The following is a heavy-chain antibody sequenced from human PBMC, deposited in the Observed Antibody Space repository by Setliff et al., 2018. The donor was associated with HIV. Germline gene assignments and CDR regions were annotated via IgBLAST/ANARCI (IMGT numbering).Heavy chain of an antibody. CDR1: GYRFTNYW. D-gene: IGHD3-10*01. Sequence: GESLKISCKGSGYRFTNYWIGWVRQMPGKGLEWMGIINPGDFDIRYSPSFQGQVTISADKSISTAYLQWSSLKASDTAMYYCARHQSRAVRGVIIRDNYYYGMDVWGQGTTVTVS. CDR3: ARHQSRAVRGVIIRDNYYYGMDV. V-gene: IGHV5-51*01. J-gene: IGHJ6*02. CDR2: INPGDFDI.